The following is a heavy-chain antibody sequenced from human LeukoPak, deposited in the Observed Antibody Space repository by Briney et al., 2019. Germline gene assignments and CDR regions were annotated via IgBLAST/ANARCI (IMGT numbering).Heavy chain of an antibody. D-gene: IGHD3-16*01. CDR2: INTHGSST. V-gene: IGHV3-74*01. CDR3: LAGYYYYYMDV. J-gene: IGHJ6*03. Sequence: PGGPLRLSCAASGFAFSNYWLHWVRQAPGKGLECVARINTHGSSTNYADSVKGRFTISRDNAKNTLYLQMTSLSAEDTAVYYALAGYYYYYMDVWGKGTTVTVSS. CDR1: GFAFSNYW.